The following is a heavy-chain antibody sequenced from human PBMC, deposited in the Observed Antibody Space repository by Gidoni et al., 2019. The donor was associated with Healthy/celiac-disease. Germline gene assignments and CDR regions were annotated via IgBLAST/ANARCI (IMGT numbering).Heavy chain of an antibody. CDR3: AKARVYYDIFGPFDY. D-gene: IGHD3-9*01. V-gene: IGHV3-30*18. J-gene: IGHJ4*02. CDR1: GFTFRSYG. CDR2: ISYDGINK. Sequence: QVQLVESGGGVVQPGRSLRLSCAASGFTFRSYGMHWVRQAPGKGLGWVAVISYDGINKYYADSVKGRFTISRDNSKNTLYLQMNSLRAEDTAVYYCAKARVYYDIFGPFDYWGQGTLVTVSS.